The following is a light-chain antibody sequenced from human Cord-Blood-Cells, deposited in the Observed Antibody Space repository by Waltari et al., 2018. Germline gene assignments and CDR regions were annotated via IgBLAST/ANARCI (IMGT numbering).Light chain of an antibody. V-gene: IGLV3-1*01. Sequence: SYELTQPPSVSVSPGQTPSITCSGDKLGDKYACWYQQKPGQSPVLVIYTDSKRPSGNPERFAGATAGNTASLTISGTQAMDEADYYCQVWDSSVVFVGGTKLTVL. J-gene: IGLJ2*01. CDR1: KLGDKY. CDR2: TDS. CDR3: QVWDSSVV.